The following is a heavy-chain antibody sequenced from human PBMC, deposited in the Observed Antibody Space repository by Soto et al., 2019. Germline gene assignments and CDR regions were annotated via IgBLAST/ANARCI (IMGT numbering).Heavy chain of an antibody. CDR2: IYYSGST. Sequence: SETLSPPRTVSDGSLSTSSYFLGWIRPPPGKGLEWIGSIYYSGSTYYNPSLKSRVTISVDTSKNQFSLKLSSVTAADTAVYYCARHQSHSSSYVDPWGQGTLVTVSS. CDR3: ARHQSHSSSYVDP. V-gene: IGHV4-39*01. D-gene: IGHD6-13*01. J-gene: IGHJ5*02. CDR1: DGSLSTSSYF.